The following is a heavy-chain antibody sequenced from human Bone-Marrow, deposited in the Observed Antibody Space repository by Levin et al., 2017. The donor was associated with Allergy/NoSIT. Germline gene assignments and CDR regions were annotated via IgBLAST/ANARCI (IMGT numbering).Heavy chain of an antibody. CDR2: IYYSGST. V-gene: IGHV4-31*11. Sequence: SQTLSLTCAVSGGSISSGGYYWSWIRQHPGKGLEWIGYIYYSGSTYYNPSLKSRVSISVDPSKNQFSLKLSSVTSADTAVYYCARGKESSGSYMGDYFDYWGQGTLVTVSS. J-gene: IGHJ4*02. CDR3: ARGKESSGSYMGDYFDY. CDR1: GGSISSGGYY. D-gene: IGHD3-10*01.